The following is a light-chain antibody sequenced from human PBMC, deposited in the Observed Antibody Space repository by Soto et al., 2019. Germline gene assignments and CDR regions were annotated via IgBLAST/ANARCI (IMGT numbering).Light chain of an antibody. CDR3: SSYTGSSTYVV. CDR1: SSDVGGYNY. Sequence: QSVLTQPASVSGSPGQSITISCTGTSSDVGGYNYVSWYQQHPGKAPKLMIYDVSYRPSGVSNRFSGSKSGNTASLTISGLQAEDEADYYCSSYTGSSTYVVFGGGTKVTVL. V-gene: IGLV2-14*01. CDR2: DVS. J-gene: IGLJ2*01.